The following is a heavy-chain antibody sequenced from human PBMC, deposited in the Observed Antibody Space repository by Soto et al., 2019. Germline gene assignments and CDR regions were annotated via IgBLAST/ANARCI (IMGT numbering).Heavy chain of an antibody. V-gene: IGHV3-23*01. D-gene: IGHD3-10*01. J-gene: IGHJ6*02. CDR1: GFIFDSYG. CDR3: SKDFAYYGSGSYYGLGYYYYGMDV. Sequence: GGSLRLSCAASGFIFDSYGIHWVRQAPGKGLEWVAVISGSGGSTYYADSVKGRFTISRDNSKNTLYLQMNSLRAEDKAVYYCSKDFAYYGSGSYYGLGYYYYGMDVWGQGTTVTVSS. CDR2: ISGSGGST.